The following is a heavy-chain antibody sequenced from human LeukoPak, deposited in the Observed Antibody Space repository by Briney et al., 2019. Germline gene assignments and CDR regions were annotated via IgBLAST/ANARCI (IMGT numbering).Heavy chain of an antibody. Sequence: SETLSLTCTVSGGSISSYYWSWIRQPPGKGLEWIGYIYYSGSTNYNPSLKSRVTISVDTSRNQFSLKLSSVTAADTAVYYCARVAYDSSGYYYPLTYYYHYMDVWGKGTTVTVSS. CDR3: ARVAYDSSGYYYPLTYYYHYMDV. J-gene: IGHJ6*03. D-gene: IGHD3-22*01. CDR1: GGSISSYY. CDR2: IYYSGST. V-gene: IGHV4-59*01.